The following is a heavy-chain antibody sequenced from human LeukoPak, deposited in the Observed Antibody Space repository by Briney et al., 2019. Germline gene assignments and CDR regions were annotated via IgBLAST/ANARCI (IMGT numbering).Heavy chain of an antibody. V-gene: IGHV4-38-2*01. CDR2: IYHSGST. D-gene: IGHD3-22*01. Sequence: PSETLSLTCAVSGYSISSGFYWGWIRQPPGKGLEWIGSIYHSGSTYYNPSLKSRVTMSVDTSKNQFSLKLSSVTAADTAVYYCARWRDYYDSSGTYPAFDYWGQGTLVTVSS. CDR3: ARWRDYYDSSGTYPAFDY. CDR1: GYSISSGFY. J-gene: IGHJ4*02.